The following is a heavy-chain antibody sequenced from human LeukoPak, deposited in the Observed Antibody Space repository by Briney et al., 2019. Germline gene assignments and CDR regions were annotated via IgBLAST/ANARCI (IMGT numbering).Heavy chain of an antibody. CDR1: GYTFTSYG. Sequence: GASVKVSCKASGYTFTSYGISWVRQAPGQGLEWMGWISAYNGNTNYAQKLQGRVTMTTDTSTSTAYMELRSLRSDDTAVYYCARDYDSQDYGGGGGDYWGQGTLVTVSS. CDR2: ISAYNGNT. D-gene: IGHD4-23*01. CDR3: ARDYDSQDYGGGGGDY. V-gene: IGHV1-18*01. J-gene: IGHJ4*02.